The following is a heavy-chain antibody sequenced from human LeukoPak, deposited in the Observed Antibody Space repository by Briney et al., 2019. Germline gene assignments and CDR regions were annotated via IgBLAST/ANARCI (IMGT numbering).Heavy chain of an antibody. CDR3: AKNRSKGSYGDDFDF. J-gene: IGHJ4*02. CDR1: GVSFSSHD. CDR2: ISYDGGKK. D-gene: IGHD3-16*01. Sequence: GRSLRLSCAASGVSFSSHDMHWVRQAPDKGLEWVAIISYDGGKKDYADSVKARFTISRDNSRNTLYLQMNSLRAQDTAVYYCAKNRSKGSYGDDFDFWGQGTLVTASS. V-gene: IGHV3-30*18.